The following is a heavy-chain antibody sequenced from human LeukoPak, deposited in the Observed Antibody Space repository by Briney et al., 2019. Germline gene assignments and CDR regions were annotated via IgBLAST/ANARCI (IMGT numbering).Heavy chain of an antibody. Sequence: PGGSLRLSCAASGFIFSDYYMTWIRQAPGKGLEWLSYISGSGSDTNYADSVKGRFTTSRDNAKNSLYLQMNGLRAEDTAVYYCAKVGPSSGYAADYWGQGILVTVSS. D-gene: IGHD5-12*01. J-gene: IGHJ4*02. CDR2: ISGSGSDT. V-gene: IGHV3-11*06. CDR1: GFIFSDYY. CDR3: AKVGPSSGYAADY.